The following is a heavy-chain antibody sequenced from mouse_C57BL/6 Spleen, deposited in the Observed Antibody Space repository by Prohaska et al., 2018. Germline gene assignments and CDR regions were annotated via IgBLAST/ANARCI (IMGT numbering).Heavy chain of an antibody. CDR3: ARRGIYYDYDDY. J-gene: IGHJ2*01. CDR1: TFTDYY. V-gene: IGHV1-26*01. Sequence: TFTDYYMNWVKQSHGKSLEWIGDINPNNGGTSYNQKFKGKATLTVDKSSSTAYMELRSLTSEDSAVYYCARRGIYYDYDDYWGQGTTLTVSS. D-gene: IGHD2-4*01. CDR2: INPNNGGT.